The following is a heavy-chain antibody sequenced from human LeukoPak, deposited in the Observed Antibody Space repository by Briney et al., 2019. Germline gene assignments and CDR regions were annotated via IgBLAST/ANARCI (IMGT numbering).Heavy chain of an antibody. V-gene: IGHV3-23*01. CDR1: GFTFSTFA. CDR2: IFPIGGEI. D-gene: IGHD1-26*01. J-gene: IGHJ4*02. Sequence: GGSLRLSCEASGFTFSTFAMIWVRQPPGKGLEWVSSIFPIGGEIHYADSMKGRFTISSDNSKKTLYLQMNSLRAETTAIYYCTTDHVGATVEFDSWGQGTLVTVPS. CDR3: TTDHVGATVEFDS.